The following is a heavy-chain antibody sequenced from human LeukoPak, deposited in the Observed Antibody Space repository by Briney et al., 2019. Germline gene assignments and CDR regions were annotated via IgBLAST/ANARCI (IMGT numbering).Heavy chain of an antibody. CDR1: GGSISSGGYY. CDR3: ARDGKYYDFWSGSLVSYYGMDV. D-gene: IGHD3-3*01. CDR2: IYYSGST. J-gene: IGHJ6*02. Sequence: TLSLTCTVSGGSISSGGYYWSWIRQHPGKGLEWIGYIYYSGSTYYNPSLKSRVTISVDTSKNQFSLKLSSVTAADTAVYYCARDGKYYDFWSGSLVSYYGMDVWGQGTTVTVSS. V-gene: IGHV4-31*03.